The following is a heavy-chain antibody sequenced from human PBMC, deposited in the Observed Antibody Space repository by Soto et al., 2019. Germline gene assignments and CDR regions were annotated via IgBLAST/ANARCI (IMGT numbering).Heavy chain of an antibody. Sequence: QVQLQQWGAGLLKPSETLSLTCAVYSGSFTDYYWNWIRQPPGQGLEWIGEINHSGSANYNPSLTGRIIISVDTSTNHFALKLSSVTAADTAVYYCAGGGTSEATPFGYWCQGTLVTVSS. V-gene: IGHV4-34*02. J-gene: IGHJ4*02. D-gene: IGHD1-1*01. CDR3: AGGGTSEATPFGY. CDR1: SGSFTDYY. CDR2: INHSGSA.